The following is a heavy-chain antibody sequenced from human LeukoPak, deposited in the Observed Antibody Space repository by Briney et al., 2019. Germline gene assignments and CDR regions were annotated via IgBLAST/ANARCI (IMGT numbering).Heavy chain of an antibody. CDR1: GYSISSNYY. V-gene: IGHV4-34*01. J-gene: IGHJ4*02. CDR2: INRFGNT. D-gene: IGHD6-6*01. CDR3: AGNSSSSGPSDY. Sequence: PSETLSLTCAVSGYSISSNYYWNWIRQPPGKGLEWIGQINRFGNTNYNPSLKSRVTISVDTSKNQFSLRLNSVTAADTAVYYCAGNSSSSGPSDYWGQGTLVTVSS.